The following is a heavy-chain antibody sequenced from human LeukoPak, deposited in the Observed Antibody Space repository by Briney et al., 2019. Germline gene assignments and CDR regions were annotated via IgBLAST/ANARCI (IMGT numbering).Heavy chain of an antibody. CDR2: ISGSGGST. Sequence: GGSLRLPCAASGFTFSSYAMSWVRKAPGKGLEWVSAISGSGGSTYCADSVKGRFTISRDNSKNTLYLQMNSLRAEDTAVYYCAKDLRFLESFFDYWGQGTLVTVSS. CDR3: AKDLRFLESFFDY. V-gene: IGHV3-23*01. CDR1: GFTFSSYA. D-gene: IGHD3-3*01. J-gene: IGHJ4*02.